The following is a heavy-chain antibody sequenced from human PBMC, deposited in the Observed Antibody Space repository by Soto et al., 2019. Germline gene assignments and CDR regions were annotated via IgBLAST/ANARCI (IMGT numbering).Heavy chain of an antibody. J-gene: IGHJ4*02. CDR3: ARGTLTSYFDY. CDR1: GGSISSYY. Sequence: SETLSLTCTVSGGSISSYYWSWIRQPPGKGLEWIGYFYYSGSTNYNPSLKSRVTTSVDTSKNQFSLKLSSVTAADTAVYYWARGTLTSYFDYWGQGTLVTVSS. V-gene: IGHV4-59*01. CDR2: FYYSGST.